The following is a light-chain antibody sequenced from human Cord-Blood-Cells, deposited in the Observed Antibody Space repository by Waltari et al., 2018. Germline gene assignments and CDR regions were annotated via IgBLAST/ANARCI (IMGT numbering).Light chain of an antibody. CDR2: DAS. CDR3: QQRSNWPPALT. CDR1: QSVSSY. J-gene: IGKJ4*01. V-gene: IGKV3-11*01. Sequence: ELVLPQSPATLSLSRGARATLSCRASQSVSSYLAWYQQKPGQAPRLLIYDASNRATGIPARFSGSGSGTDFTLTISSLEPEDFAVYYCQQRSNWPPALTFGGGTKVEIK.